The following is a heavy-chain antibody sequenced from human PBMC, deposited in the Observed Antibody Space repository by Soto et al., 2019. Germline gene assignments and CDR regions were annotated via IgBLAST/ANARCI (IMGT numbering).Heavy chain of an antibody. CDR2: INHSGST. CDR1: GGSFSGYY. Sequence: PSETLSLTCAVYGGSFSGYYWSWIRQPPGKGLEWIGEINHSGSTNYNPSLKSRVTISVDTSKNQFSLKLSSVTAADTAVYYCARGRPERTQLWLMVLANYFDYWGQGTLVTVSS. CDR3: ARGRPERTQLWLMVLANYFDY. J-gene: IGHJ4*02. D-gene: IGHD5-18*01. V-gene: IGHV4-34*01.